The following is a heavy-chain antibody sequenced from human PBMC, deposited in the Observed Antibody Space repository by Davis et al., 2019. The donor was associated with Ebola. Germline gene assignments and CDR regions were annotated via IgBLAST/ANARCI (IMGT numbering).Heavy chain of an antibody. D-gene: IGHD6-13*01. V-gene: IGHV4-34*01. CDR1: GGSFSGYY. CDR2: INHSGST. J-gene: IGHJ1*01. CDR3: ARATTIAAAASEYFQH. Sequence: PSETLSLTCAVYGGSFSGYYWSWIRQPPGKGLEWIGEINHSGSTNYNPSLKSRVTISVDTSKNQFSLKLSSVTAADTAVYYCARATTIAAAASEYFQHWGQGTLVTVSS.